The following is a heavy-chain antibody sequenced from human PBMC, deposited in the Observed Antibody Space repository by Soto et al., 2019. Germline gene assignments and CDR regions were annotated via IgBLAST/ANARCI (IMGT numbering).Heavy chain of an antibody. V-gene: IGHV4-59*01. CDR3: ARGPPYDFWSGYYWDY. J-gene: IGHJ4*02. Sequence: SETLSLTCTVSGGSISSYYWSWIRQPPGKGLEWIGYIYYSGSTNYNPSLKGRVTISVDTSKNQFSLKLSSVTAADTAVYYCARGPPYDFWSGYYWDYWGQGTLVTVSS. CDR2: IYYSGST. D-gene: IGHD3-3*01. CDR1: GGSISSYY.